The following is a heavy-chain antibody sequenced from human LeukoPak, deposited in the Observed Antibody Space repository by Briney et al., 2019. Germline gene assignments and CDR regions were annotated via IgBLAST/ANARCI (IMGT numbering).Heavy chain of an antibody. CDR3: AKDRVGSSWYYFDY. J-gene: IGHJ4*02. D-gene: IGHD6-13*01. CDR1: GFIFSSYS. Sequence: GGSLRLSCAASGFIFSSYSMNWVRQAPGKGLEWVSSISSSSSYMYYADSVKGRFTISRDNSKNTLYLQMNSLRAEDTAVYYCAKDRVGSSWYYFDYWGQGTLVTVSS. CDR2: ISSSSSYM. V-gene: IGHV3-21*01.